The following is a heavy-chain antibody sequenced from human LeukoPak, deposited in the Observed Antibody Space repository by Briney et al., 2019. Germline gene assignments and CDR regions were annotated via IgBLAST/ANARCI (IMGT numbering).Heavy chain of an antibody. Sequence: GESLKISCKASGYSFTSYWIGWVRQMPGKGLEWMGIIYPGDSDTRYSPSFQGQVAISADKSISTAYLQWSSLKASDTAMYYCASAPGYLGIGIGAFDIWGQGTMVTVSS. CDR3: ASAPGYLGIGIGAFDI. D-gene: IGHD3-9*01. CDR1: GYSFTSYW. CDR2: IYPGDSDT. V-gene: IGHV5-51*01. J-gene: IGHJ3*02.